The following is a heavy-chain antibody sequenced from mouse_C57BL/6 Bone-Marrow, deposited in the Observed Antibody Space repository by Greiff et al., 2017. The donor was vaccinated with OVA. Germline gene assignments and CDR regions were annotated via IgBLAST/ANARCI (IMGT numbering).Heavy chain of an antibody. D-gene: IGHD2-12*01. Sequence: EVKLMESGGDLVKPGGSLKLSCAASGFTFSSYGMSWVRQTPDKRLEWVATISSGGSYTYYPDSVKGRFTISRDNAKNTLYLQMSSLKSEDTAMYYCARRLYPFDYWGQGITLTVSS. CDR2: ISSGGSYT. V-gene: IGHV5-6*02. CDR1: GFTFSSYG. CDR3: ARRLYPFDY. J-gene: IGHJ2*01.